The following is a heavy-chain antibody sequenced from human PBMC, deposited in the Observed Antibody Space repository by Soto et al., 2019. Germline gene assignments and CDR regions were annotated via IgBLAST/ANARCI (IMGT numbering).Heavy chain of an antibody. CDR3: ARDYDSSGYDAFDI. Sequence: ASVKVSCKASGYTFTSYGISWVRQAPGQGLEWMGWISAYNGNTNYAQKLQGRVTMTTDTSTSTAYMELRSLRSVDTAVYYCARDYDSSGYDAFDIWGQGTMVTVSS. CDR2: ISAYNGNT. D-gene: IGHD3-22*01. CDR1: GYTFTSYG. J-gene: IGHJ3*02. V-gene: IGHV1-18*01.